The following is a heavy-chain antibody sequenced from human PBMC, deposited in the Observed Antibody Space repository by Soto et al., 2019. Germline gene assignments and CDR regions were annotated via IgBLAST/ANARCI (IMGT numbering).Heavy chain of an antibody. CDR2: ISAYNGNT. Sequence: QVQLVQSGAEVKKPGASVKVSCKASGYTFSSYGISWVRQAPGQGLEWMGWISAYNGNTNYAQKLQGRVTMTTDTSTSTAYMELRSLRSDDTAVYYCAREGGSSWYDYYYYYGMDVWGQGTTVTVSS. CDR1: GYTFSSYG. CDR3: AREGGSSWYDYYYYYGMDV. J-gene: IGHJ6*02. V-gene: IGHV1-18*01. D-gene: IGHD6-13*01.